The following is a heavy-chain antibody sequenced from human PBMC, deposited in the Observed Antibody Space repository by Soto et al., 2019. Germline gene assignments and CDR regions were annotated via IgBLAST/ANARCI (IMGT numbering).Heavy chain of an antibody. CDR1: GFTFSRNW. CDR3: ASLEWESSGYADY. D-gene: IGHD5-12*01. CDR2: IKRDGNEQ. J-gene: IGHJ4*02. Sequence: EVQLVESGGGLVQPGGSLRLSCAASGFTFSRNWMSWVRQAPGKGLEWVANIKRDGNEQYYGDSVKGRFTISRDNAKNLLFLQMNSLRADDTAVYYCASLEWESSGYADYWGQGTLVTVSS. V-gene: IGHV3-7*03.